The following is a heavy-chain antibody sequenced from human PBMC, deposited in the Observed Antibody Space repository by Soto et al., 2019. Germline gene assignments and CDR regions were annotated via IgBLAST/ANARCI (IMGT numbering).Heavy chain of an antibody. J-gene: IGHJ6*03. Sequence: SETLSLTCAVYGGSFSGYYWSWIRKPPGKGLEWIGEINHSGSTNYNPSLKSRVTISVDTSKNQFSLKLSSVTAADTAVYYCARVKVVVPAAYYYYMDVWGKGTTVTVS. CDR3: ARVKVVVPAAYYYYMDV. D-gene: IGHD2-2*01. CDR1: GGSFSGYY. V-gene: IGHV4-34*01. CDR2: INHSGST.